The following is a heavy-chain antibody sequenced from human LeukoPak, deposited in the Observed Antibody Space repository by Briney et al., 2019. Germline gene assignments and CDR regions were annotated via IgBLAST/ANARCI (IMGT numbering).Heavy chain of an antibody. CDR1: GFTFSNYE. V-gene: IGHV3-21*01. D-gene: IGHD3-10*01. Sequence: GSLRLSCAASGFTFSNYEMNWVRQAPGKGLEWVSSISSSSSYRYYADSVKGRFTISRDNAKNSLYLQMNSLRAEDTAVYYCASGITMVRGPTHFDYWGQGTLVTVSS. CDR3: ASGITMVRGPTHFDY. J-gene: IGHJ4*02. CDR2: ISSSSSYR.